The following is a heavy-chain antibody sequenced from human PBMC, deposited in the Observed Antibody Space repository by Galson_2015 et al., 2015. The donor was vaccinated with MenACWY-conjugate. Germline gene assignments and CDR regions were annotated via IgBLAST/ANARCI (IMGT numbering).Heavy chain of an antibody. V-gene: IGHV3-64D*06. CDR1: GFTLSSYA. CDR2: INSNGGTT. D-gene: IGHD1-26*01. J-gene: IGHJ4*02. Sequence: SLRLSCAASGFTLSSYAMHWVRQAPGKGLEYISGINSNGGTTYHADSVKGRFIISRDTSKNTLYLQMSSLRAEDTAVYFCVKGREPFLDGRGDYWGRGSLVTASS. CDR3: VKGREPFLDGRGDY.